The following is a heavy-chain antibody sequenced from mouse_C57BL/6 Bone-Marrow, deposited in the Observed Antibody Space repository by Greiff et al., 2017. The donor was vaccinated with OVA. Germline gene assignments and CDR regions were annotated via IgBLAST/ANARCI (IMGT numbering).Heavy chain of an antibody. CDR2: IWWDDDK. J-gene: IGHJ1*03. Sequence: VKLQESGPGILQPSQTLSLTCSFSGFSLSTFGMGVGWIRQPSGKGLEWLAHIWWDDDKYYNPALKRRLTISKDTSKNQVFLKIANVDTADTATYYCARIYSNYVDWDFDVWGTGTTVTVSS. CDR1: GFSLSTFGMG. D-gene: IGHD2-5*01. V-gene: IGHV8-8*01. CDR3: ARIYSNYVDWDFDV.